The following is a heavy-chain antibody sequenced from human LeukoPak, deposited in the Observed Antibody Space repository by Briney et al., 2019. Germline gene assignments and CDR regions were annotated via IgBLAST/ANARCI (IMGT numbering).Heavy chain of an antibody. CDR1: GFTFTSFD. CDR3: ARQEDYGDYVIDY. J-gene: IGHJ4*02. D-gene: IGHD4-17*01. V-gene: IGHV1-8*01. CDR2: MNPSSCNT. Sequence: ASVKVSCKASGFTFTSFDTSWGPQATRQGLEWRGWMNPSSCNTGYAQKFQGRVTMTRNTSISTAYMELRSLRSEDTAVYYCARQEDYGDYVIDYWGQGTMVTVSS.